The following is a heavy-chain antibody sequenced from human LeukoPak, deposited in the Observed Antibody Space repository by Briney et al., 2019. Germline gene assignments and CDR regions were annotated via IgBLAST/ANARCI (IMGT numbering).Heavy chain of an antibody. CDR2: ISGGGERT. CDR3: GKGGGQYSSGPEFDP. J-gene: IGHJ5*02. V-gene: IGHV3-23*01. Sequence: GGSLRLSCTASGIVFSRTAMNWARQSPGRGLEWLSAISGGGERTFYADSVQGRFTISRNNSKNMVYLQMNSLRADDTAIYYCGKGGGQYSSGPEFDPRGQGALVTVSS. D-gene: IGHD6-19*01. CDR1: GIVFSRTA.